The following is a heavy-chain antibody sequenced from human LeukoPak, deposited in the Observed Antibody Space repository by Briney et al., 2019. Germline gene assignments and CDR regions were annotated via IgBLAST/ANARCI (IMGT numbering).Heavy chain of an antibody. J-gene: IGHJ1*01. CDR3: ATTVSAGTYRYFQH. V-gene: IGHV1-3*01. Sequence: ASVKVSCKASGYIFTTYAMHWVRQAPGQSLEWMGWINAGNGKTKYSQKFQGRVTITRDTSANIAYMELSSLRSEDTAVYYCATTVSAGTYRYFQHWGQGTLVTVSS. D-gene: IGHD6-13*01. CDR2: INAGNGKT. CDR1: GYIFTTYA.